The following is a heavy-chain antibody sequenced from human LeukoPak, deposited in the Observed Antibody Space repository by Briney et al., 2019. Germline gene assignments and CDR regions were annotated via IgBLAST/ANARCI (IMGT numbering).Heavy chain of an antibody. J-gene: IGHJ4*02. D-gene: IGHD1-14*01. V-gene: IGHV3-33*07. Sequence: QPGGSLRLSCAASGFTFSTYGIDWVRQTPGKGLEWVAVVWYDGSNKYYADSVKGRFTISRDNSKNTLYLQMNSLRGEDTAVYYCATNQGGPAGYWGQGTLVTVSS. CDR1: GFTFSTYG. CDR3: ATNQGGPAGY. CDR2: VWYDGSNK.